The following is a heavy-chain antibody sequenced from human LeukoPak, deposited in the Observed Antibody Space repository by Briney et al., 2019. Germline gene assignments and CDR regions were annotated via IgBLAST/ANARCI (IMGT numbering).Heavy chain of an antibody. J-gene: IGHJ4*02. CDR2: IKQDGSEK. CDR1: GFTFSSYW. Sequence: GGSLRLSCVASGFTFSSYWMSWVRQAPGKGLEWVANIKQDGSEKYYVDSVKGRFTISRDNSKNTLYLRINSLRADDTAVYYCAKSYKVIVEGYKSGYYFDYWGQGTLVTVSS. CDR3: AKSYKVIVEGYKSGYYFDY. D-gene: IGHD3-22*01. V-gene: IGHV3-7*03.